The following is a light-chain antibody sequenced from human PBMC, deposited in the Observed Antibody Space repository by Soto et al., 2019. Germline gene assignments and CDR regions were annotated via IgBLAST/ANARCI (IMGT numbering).Light chain of an antibody. CDR3: QQLFDSPIT. Sequence: IQLTQSPSSLSASVGDRVTLTCRASQGMSTSLAWYQVKPGKAPKLLIYAASTLESGVPSRFSATVSGTEFSLTITSLQPEDFATYYCQQLFDSPITFGQGTRLEI. J-gene: IGKJ5*01. V-gene: IGKV1-9*01. CDR1: QGMSTS. CDR2: AAS.